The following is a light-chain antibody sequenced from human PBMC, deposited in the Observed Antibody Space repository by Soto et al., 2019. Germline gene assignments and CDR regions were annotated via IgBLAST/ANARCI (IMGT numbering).Light chain of an antibody. CDR2: DVS. CDR1: SSDVVGYNY. V-gene: IGLV2-14*03. CDR3: SSYTTSNTRQIV. J-gene: IGLJ1*01. Sequence: QSVLTQPASVSGSPGQSITISCTGTSSDVVGYNYVSWYQHHPGKAPKLIIYDVSNRPSGGSIRFSGSKSDNTASLTISGLQPEDEADYHCSSYTTSNTRQIVFGTGTKVTV.